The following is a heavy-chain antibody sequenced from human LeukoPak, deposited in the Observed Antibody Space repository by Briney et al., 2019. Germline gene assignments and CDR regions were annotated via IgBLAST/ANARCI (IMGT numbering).Heavy chain of an antibody. V-gene: IGHV5-51*01. J-gene: IGHJ4*02. CDR3: ARAYYYGSGSYYWGGY. D-gene: IGHD3-10*01. CDR2: IYPGDSDT. Sequence: GESLKISCKGSGYSFTSYWIAWVGQMPGKGLEWMGFIYPGDSDTRYSPSFQGQVTISADKSISTAYLQWSSLKASDTAMYYCARAYYYGSGSYYWGGYWGQGTLVTVSS. CDR1: GYSFTSYW.